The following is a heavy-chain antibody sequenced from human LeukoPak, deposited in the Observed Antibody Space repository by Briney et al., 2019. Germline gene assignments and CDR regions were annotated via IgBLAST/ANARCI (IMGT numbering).Heavy chain of an antibody. CDR3: ARERTSSSWYTYYYYYYMDV. Sequence: SDTLSLTCTVSGGSISSGSYYWSWIRQPAGKGLEWIGRIYTSGSTNYNPSLKSRVTISVDTSKSQYSLKLSSVTAADTAVYYCARERTSSSWYTYYYYYYMDVWGKGTTVTISS. CDR2: IYTSGST. V-gene: IGHV4-61*02. CDR1: GGSISSGSYY. D-gene: IGHD6-13*01. J-gene: IGHJ6*03.